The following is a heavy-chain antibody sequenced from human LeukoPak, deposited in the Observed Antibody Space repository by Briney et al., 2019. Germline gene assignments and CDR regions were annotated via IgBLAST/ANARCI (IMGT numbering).Heavy chain of an antibody. Sequence: GASLRLSCAASGFTFSKHWMTWVRQAPGEGVGWVANINEDGSDKYYLGSVRGRFTISRDNARDSLFLQMNSLRVDDTAVYYCVRDEGDAYYIYWGQGTLVTVSS. CDR2: INEDGSDK. J-gene: IGHJ4*02. CDR3: VRDEGDAYYIY. V-gene: IGHV3-7*01. CDR1: GFTFSKHW. D-gene: IGHD1-26*01.